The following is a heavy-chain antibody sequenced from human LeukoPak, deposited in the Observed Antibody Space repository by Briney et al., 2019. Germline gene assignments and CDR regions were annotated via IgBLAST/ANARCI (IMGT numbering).Heavy chain of an antibody. CDR3: ARDDKWLVGYFDY. J-gene: IGHJ4*02. D-gene: IGHD6-19*01. V-gene: IGHV1-69*06. CDR1: GGTFSSYA. CDR2: IIPIFGTA. Sequence: SVKVSCKASGGTFSSYAISWVRQAPGQGLEWMGGIIPIFGTANYAQKFQGRVTITADKSTSTAYMELSSLRSEDTAVYYCARDDKWLVGYFDYWGQGTLVTVSS.